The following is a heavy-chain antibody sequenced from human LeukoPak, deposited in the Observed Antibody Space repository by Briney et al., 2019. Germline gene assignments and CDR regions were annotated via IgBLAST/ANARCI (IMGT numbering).Heavy chain of an antibody. V-gene: IGHV3-11*04. CDR1: GFTFGDYY. J-gene: IGHJ2*01. CDR2: ISISGTTI. D-gene: IGHD3-3*01. CDR3: ARAGFFGEVMRGYFDL. Sequence: PGGSLRLSCAASGFTFGDYYMTWIRQAPGKGLEWVSYISISGTTIYYADSVKGRFTISRDNAKKSLYLQMNFLRAEDTAVYYCARAGFFGEVMRGYFDLWGRGTLVTVSS.